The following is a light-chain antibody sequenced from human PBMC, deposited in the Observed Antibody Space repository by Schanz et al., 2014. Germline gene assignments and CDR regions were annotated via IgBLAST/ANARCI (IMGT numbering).Light chain of an antibody. CDR2: DAS. V-gene: IGKV1-5*01. Sequence: DIQMTQSPSTLSASVGDRVTITCRASQSVTIWLAWYQQKPGRAPNLLIYDASTLESGVPSRFSGSGSGTEFTLTISSLQPDDFATYYCQHYNSHWGTFGQGTKVEIK. CDR3: QHYNSHWGT. J-gene: IGKJ1*01. CDR1: QSVTIW.